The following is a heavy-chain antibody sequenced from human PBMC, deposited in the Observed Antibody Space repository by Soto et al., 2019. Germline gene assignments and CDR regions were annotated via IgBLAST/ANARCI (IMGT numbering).Heavy chain of an antibody. J-gene: IGHJ4*02. V-gene: IGHV1-46*01. D-gene: IGHD1-26*01. CDR3: AREESVGARNFDY. CDR2: INPGGETT. CDR1: GTTFTTNY. Sequence: ASVKVSCKAYGTTFTTNYLHWVRQAPGQGPEWVGLINPGGETTGYAQKFQGRVIMTWDTSATTVYMELTSLRSEDTAMYYCAREESVGARNFDYWGQGTQVTVSS.